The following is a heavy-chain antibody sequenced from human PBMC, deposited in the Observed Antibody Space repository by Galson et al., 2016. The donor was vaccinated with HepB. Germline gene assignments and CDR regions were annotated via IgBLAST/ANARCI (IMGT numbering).Heavy chain of an antibody. V-gene: IGHV3-30-3*01. Sequence: SLRLSCAASRFTFSSYSMHWVRQAPGKGLEWVAVISYEGSNKYYADSVKGRFTVSRDNSKNTLYLQMNSLRAEDTAVYYCARGVGRFGGRALDYWGQGTLVTVSS. J-gene: IGHJ4*02. CDR3: ARGVGRFGGRALDY. D-gene: IGHD3-10*01. CDR2: ISYEGSNK. CDR1: RFTFSSYS.